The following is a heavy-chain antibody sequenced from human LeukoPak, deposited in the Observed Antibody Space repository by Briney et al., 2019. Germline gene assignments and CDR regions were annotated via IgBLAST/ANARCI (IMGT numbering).Heavy chain of an antibody. CDR2: ISDSGGST. CDR3: AKDPRFGEFHDY. CDR1: GFTFSSYA. D-gene: IGHD3-10*01. Sequence: GGSLRLSCAASGFTFSSYAVSWVRQAPGKGLAWVSAISDSGGSTQYADSVKGRFTISRDNSKNTLYLQMNSLRAEDTAVYYCAKDPRFGEFHDYWGQGTLVTVSS. V-gene: IGHV3-23*01. J-gene: IGHJ4*02.